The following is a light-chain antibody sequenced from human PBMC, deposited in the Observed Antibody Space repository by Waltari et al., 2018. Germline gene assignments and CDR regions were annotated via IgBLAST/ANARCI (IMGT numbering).Light chain of an antibody. Sequence: DVVMTQSPLSLPVTLGQPASISCRSSQSLVHSDGKTYLNWFHQRPGQSPLRLIYKVSNRDSGVPDRFSGSGSGTEFTLNINRVEAEDVGVYYCMQGTHWPWTFGQGTKVEIK. CDR2: KVS. V-gene: IGKV2-30*02. CDR1: QSLVHSDGKTY. J-gene: IGKJ1*01. CDR3: MQGTHWPWT.